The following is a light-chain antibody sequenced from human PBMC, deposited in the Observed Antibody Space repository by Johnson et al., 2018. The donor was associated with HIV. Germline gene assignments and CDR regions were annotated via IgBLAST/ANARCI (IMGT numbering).Light chain of an antibody. Sequence: QSVLTQPPSVSAAPGQKVTISCSGSSSNIGNNFVSWYQQLPGAAPTLLIYEDNKRPSGIPDRFSGSKSGATASLGISGLQTGDEADDYCGVWDASRTPRYVFGTGTTIAVL. CDR1: SSNIGNNF. J-gene: IGLJ1*01. CDR3: GVWDASRTPRYV. V-gene: IGLV1-51*02. CDR2: EDN.